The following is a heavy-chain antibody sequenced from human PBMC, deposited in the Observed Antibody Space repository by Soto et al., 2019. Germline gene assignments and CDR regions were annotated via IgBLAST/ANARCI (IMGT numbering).Heavy chain of an antibody. CDR3: ARDGTSSWSHYYYGMDV. Sequence: QVQPQESGPGLVKPSETLSLTCTVSGGSISSYYWSWIRQPPGKGLEWIGYIYYSGSTNYNPSLKSRVTISVDTSKNQFSLKLSSVTAADTAVYYCARDGTSSWSHYYYGMDVWGQGTTVTVSS. D-gene: IGHD6-13*01. V-gene: IGHV4-59*01. J-gene: IGHJ6*02. CDR1: GGSISSYY. CDR2: IYYSGST.